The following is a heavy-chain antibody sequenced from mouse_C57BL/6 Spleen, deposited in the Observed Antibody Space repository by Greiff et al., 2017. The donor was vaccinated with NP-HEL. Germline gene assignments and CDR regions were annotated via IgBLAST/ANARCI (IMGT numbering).Heavy chain of an antibody. CDR3: ARDYYGSSYYYALDY. D-gene: IGHD1-1*01. CDR1: GYSFTDYN. J-gene: IGHJ4*01. V-gene: IGHV1-39*01. CDR2: IHPNYGTT. Sequence: VQLQQSGPELVKPGASVKISCKASGYSFTDYNMHWVKQSNGQSLEWIGVIHPNYGTTSYNQKFKGKATLTVDQSSSTAYMQLNSLTSEDSAVYYCARDYYGSSYYYALDYCGQGTSVTVSS.